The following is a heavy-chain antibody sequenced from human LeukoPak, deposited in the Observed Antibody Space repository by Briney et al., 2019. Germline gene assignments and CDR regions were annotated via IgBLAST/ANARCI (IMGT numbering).Heavy chain of an antibody. V-gene: IGHV3-7*01. CDR3: ARQTMILVVERKLVFDP. J-gene: IGHJ5*02. CDR1: GFTVSSNY. CDR2: IKQDGSEK. Sequence: GGSLRLSCAASGFTVSSNYMSWVRQAPGKGLEWVANIKQDGSEKYYVDSVKGRFTISRDNAKNSLYLQMNSLRGDDTAVYYCARQTMILVVERKLVFDPWGQGTLVTVSS. D-gene: IGHD3-22*01.